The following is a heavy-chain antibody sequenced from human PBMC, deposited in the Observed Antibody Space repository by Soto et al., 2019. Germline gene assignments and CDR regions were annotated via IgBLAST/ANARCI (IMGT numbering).Heavy chain of an antibody. CDR1: GFTFSSYC. CDR2: IKQDGSEK. D-gene: IGHD3-3*01. Sequence: GGSLSLSCAASGFTFSSYCMSWVRQAPGKGLEWVANIKQDGSEKYYVDSVKGRFTISRDNAKNSLYLQMNSLRAEDTAVYYCARGIYDFWSGDYTGTYYFDYWRQGT. V-gene: IGHV3-7*01. J-gene: IGHJ4*02. CDR3: ARGIYDFWSGDYTGTYYFDY.